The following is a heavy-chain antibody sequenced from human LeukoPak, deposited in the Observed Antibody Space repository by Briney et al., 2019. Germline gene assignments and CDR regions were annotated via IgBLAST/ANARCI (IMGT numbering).Heavy chain of an antibody. CDR2: ITSSSSTI. V-gene: IGHV3-48*01. CDR1: GFTFTSYT. CDR3: ARNVDS. D-gene: IGHD2-8*01. J-gene: IGHJ4*02. Sequence: GGSLRLSCAASGFTFTSYTRNWIRQAPGKGLEWVSYITSSSSTIYYADSVKGRFTMSKDNAENSLYLQMNSLRAEDTAVYYCARNVDSWGQGTLVTVSS.